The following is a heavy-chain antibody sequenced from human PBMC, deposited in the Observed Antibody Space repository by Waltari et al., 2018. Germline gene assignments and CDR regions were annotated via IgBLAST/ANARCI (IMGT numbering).Heavy chain of an antibody. CDR3: ARVRITVTPPDY. D-gene: IGHD4-17*01. CDR2: IYHSGST. J-gene: IGHJ4*02. V-gene: IGHV4-38-2*02. Sequence: QVQLQESGPGLVKPSETLSLTCTVSGYSISSGYYWGWIRQPPGKGLEWIGSIYHSGSTYYNPSLKSRVTISVDTSKNQFSLKLSSVTAADTAVYYCARVRITVTPPDYWGQGTLVTVSS. CDR1: GYSISSGYY.